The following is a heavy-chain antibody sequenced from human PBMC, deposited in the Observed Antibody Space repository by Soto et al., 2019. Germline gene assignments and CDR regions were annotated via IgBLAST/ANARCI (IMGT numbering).Heavy chain of an antibody. CDR3: ANRAYGSGETPRWFAS. J-gene: IGHJ5*01. Sequence: EVQLLESGGGLVQPGGSLRLSCAASGFTFRTYGIHWVRQAPGKGLEWVSAISGNAATTYYADSVKGRFTISRDNSKHTLYLHINGLRAEDTAVYYCANRAYGSGETPRWFASWGQGTLVTVSS. CDR1: GFTFRTYG. D-gene: IGHD2-21*01. V-gene: IGHV3-23*01. CDR2: ISGNAATT.